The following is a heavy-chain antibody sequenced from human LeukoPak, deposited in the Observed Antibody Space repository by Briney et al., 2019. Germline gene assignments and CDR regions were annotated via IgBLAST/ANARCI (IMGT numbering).Heavy chain of an antibody. Sequence: ASVKVPCKASGYTFTSYGISWVRQAPGQGLEWMGWVSAYNGNTNYAQKLQGRVTMTTDTSTSTAYMELRSLRSDDTAVYYCARGGLYYYGSGSPFDYWGQGTLVTVSS. CDR1: GYTFTSYG. J-gene: IGHJ4*02. CDR2: VSAYNGNT. V-gene: IGHV1-18*01. D-gene: IGHD3-10*01. CDR3: ARGGLYYYGSGSPFDY.